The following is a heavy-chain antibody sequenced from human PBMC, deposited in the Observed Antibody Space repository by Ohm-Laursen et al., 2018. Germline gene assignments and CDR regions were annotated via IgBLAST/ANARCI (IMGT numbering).Heavy chain of an antibody. D-gene: IGHD2-21*02. CDR1: GYTFTGYY. CDR2: INPYSGGT. V-gene: IGHV1-2*02. CDR3: ARTGRGDFPYYYYGMDV. Sequence: ASVKVSCKASGYTFTGYYMHWVRQAPGLGLEWVGCINPYSGGTHYAQEFQGRVTMTRDTSISTAYMELTSLRSDDTAVYYCARTGRGDFPYYYYGMDVWGQGTTVSVSS. J-gene: IGHJ6*02.